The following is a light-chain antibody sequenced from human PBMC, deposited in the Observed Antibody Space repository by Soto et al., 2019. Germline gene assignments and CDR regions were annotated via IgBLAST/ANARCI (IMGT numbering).Light chain of an antibody. J-gene: IGLJ2*01. CDR3: SSDTSSSVV. Sequence: QSVLTQPASVSGSPGQSITISCTGTSSDVGGYNYVSWYQQHPGKAPKLMIYDVSNRPSGVSNRCSGSKSGNTASLTISGLRADDGAEYYGSSDTSSSVVFGAGTKLT. CDR1: SSDVGGYNY. V-gene: IGLV2-14*01. CDR2: DVS.